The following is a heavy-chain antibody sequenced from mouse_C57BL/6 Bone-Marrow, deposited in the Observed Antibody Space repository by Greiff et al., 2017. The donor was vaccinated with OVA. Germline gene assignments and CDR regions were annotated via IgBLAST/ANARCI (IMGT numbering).Heavy chain of an antibody. Sequence: VKLQQPGAELVKPGASVKLSCKASGYTFTSYWMHWVKQRPGQGLEWIGMIHPNSGSTNYNEKFKSKATLTVDKSSSTAYMQLSSLTSEDSAVYYCASIYYGILFDYWGQGTTLTVSS. V-gene: IGHV1-64*01. D-gene: IGHD2-1*01. CDR1: GYTFTSYW. CDR2: IHPNSGST. J-gene: IGHJ2*01. CDR3: ASIYYGILFDY.